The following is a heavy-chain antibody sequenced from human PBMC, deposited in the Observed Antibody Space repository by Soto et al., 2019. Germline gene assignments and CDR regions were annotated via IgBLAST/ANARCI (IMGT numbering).Heavy chain of an antibody. CDR2: IYHSGST. V-gene: IGHV4-4*02. Sequence: SETLSLTCAVSGGSISSSNWWSWVRQPPGKGLEWIGEIYHSGSTNYNPSLKSRVTISVDKSKNQFSLKLSSVTAADTAVYYCARLTTVTTAPYYYYGMDVWGQGTTVTVSS. CDR1: GGSISSSNW. D-gene: IGHD4-4*01. CDR3: ARLTTVTTAPYYYYGMDV. J-gene: IGHJ6*02.